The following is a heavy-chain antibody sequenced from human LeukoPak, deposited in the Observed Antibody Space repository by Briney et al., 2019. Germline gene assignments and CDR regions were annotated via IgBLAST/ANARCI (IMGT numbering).Heavy chain of an antibody. CDR2: FDPEDGET. D-gene: IGHD4-11*01. CDR3: ATPPFYSNYSVVDY. J-gene: IGHJ4*02. CDR1: GYTLTELS. Sequence: ASVKVSCKVSGYTLTELSMHWVRQAPGKGLEWMGGFDPEDGETIYAQKFQGRVTMTEDTSTDTAYMELSSLRSEDTAVYYCATPPFYSNYSVVDYWGQGTLVTVSS. V-gene: IGHV1-24*01.